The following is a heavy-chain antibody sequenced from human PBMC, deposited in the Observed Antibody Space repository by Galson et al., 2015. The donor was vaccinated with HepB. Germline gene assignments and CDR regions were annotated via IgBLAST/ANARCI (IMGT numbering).Heavy chain of an antibody. D-gene: IGHD5-24*01. Sequence: SVKVSCKASEDTFSSYPISWVRQAPGQGLEWMGRILPIVGIANYAQKFQGRVTIIADKSTSTTYMELSSLRPEDTAVYYCARGREGYNSLFYYFDSWGQGTLVIVSS. CDR3: ARGREGYNSLFYYFDS. CDR1: EDTFSSYP. V-gene: IGHV1-69*02. J-gene: IGHJ4*02. CDR2: ILPIVGIA.